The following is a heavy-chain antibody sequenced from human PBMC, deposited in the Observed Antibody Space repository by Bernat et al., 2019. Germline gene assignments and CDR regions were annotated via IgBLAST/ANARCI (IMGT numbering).Heavy chain of an antibody. D-gene: IGHD6-6*01. J-gene: IGHJ4*02. V-gene: IGHV2-70*04. CDR2: IDWDDDK. CDR3: ARMSYSSSSYYFDY. CDR1: GFSLTTSGMR. Sequence: HVTLKESGPALVKPTQTLTLTCTFSGFSLTTSGMRVSWIRQPPGKALEWLARIDWDDDKFYSTSLKTRLTISKDTSKNQVVLTMTNMDPVDTATYYCARMSYSSSSYYFDYWGQGTLVTVSS.